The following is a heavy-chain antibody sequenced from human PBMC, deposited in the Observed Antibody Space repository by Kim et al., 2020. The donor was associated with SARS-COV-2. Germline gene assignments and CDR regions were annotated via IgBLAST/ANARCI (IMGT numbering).Heavy chain of an antibody. V-gene: IGHV3-74*01. D-gene: IGHD2-15*01. CDR2: INSDGTST. CDR1: GFTFSSYW. CDR3: ASPYCSGGSCYYDAFDI. Sequence: GGSLRLSCAASGFTFSSYWMHWVRQAPGKGLVWVSRINSDGTSTSYADSVKGRFTISRDNAKNTLYLQMNSLRAEDTAVYYCASPYCSGGSCYYDAFDIWGQGTMVTVSS. J-gene: IGHJ3*02.